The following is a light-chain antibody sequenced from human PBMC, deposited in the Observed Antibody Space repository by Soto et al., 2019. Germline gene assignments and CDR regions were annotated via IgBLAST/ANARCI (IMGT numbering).Light chain of an antibody. CDR2: ENN. CDR3: AAWDDGLSGYYV. CDR1: PSNIESNS. Sequence: QSVLTQPPSASGTPGQKITISCSGSPSNIESNSVSWCQQFPGTAPKLLIYENNQRPSGVPDRFSGSKSGTSASLAISGLRSEDEADYYCAAWDDGLSGYYVFGTGTKVTVL. J-gene: IGLJ1*01. V-gene: IGLV1-47*01.